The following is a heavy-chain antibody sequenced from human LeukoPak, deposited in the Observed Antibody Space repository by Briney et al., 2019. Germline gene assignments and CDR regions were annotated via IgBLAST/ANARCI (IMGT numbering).Heavy chain of an antibody. CDR3: ARLRDAYPDY. D-gene: IGHD5-24*01. V-gene: IGHV5-51*01. Sequence: GESLKISCKGSGYSFTSYWIGWVRQMPGKGLEWMGIIYPGDSDSRYSPSFQGQVTISADKPISTAYLQWNSLKASGTAMYYCARLRDAYPDYWGQGTLITVSS. J-gene: IGHJ4*02. CDR2: IYPGDSDS. CDR1: GYSFTSYW.